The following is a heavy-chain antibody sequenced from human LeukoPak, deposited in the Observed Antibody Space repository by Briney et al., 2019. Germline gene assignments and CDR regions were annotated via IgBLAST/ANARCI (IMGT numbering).Heavy chain of an antibody. V-gene: IGHV4-38-2*02. J-gene: IGHJ4*02. D-gene: IGHD2-8*01. CDR2: IYHSGST. CDR1: GYSISSGYY. Sequence: SETLSLTCTVSGYSISSGYYWGWIRPPPGKGLEWIGIIYHSGSTSYNPSLKSRLIISVDTSKNQFSLKLTSVTAADTAVYYCARVVLGVYYFDYWGQGTLVTVSS. CDR3: ARVVLGVYYFDY.